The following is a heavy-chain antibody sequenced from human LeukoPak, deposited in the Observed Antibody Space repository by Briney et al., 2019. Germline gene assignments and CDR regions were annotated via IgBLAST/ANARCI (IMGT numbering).Heavy chain of an antibody. CDR1: GYTFTGYY. CDR3: ARSIAAAGTIYAGY. V-gene: IGHV1-2*02. CDR2: INPNSGGT. Sequence: GASVTVSCKASGYTFTGYYMHWVRQAPGQGLEWMGWINPNSGGTNYAQKFQGRVTMTRDTSISTAYMELSRLRSDDTAVYYCARSIAAAGTIYAGYWGQGTLVTVSS. D-gene: IGHD6-13*01. J-gene: IGHJ4*02.